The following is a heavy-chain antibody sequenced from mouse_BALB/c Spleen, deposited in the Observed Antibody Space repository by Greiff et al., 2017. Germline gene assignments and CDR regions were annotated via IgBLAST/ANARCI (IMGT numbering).Heavy chain of an antibody. Sequence: EVKLMESGPGLVKPSQSLSLTCTVTGYSITSDYAWNWIRQFPGNKLEWMGYISYSGSTSYNPSLKSRISITRDTSKNQFFLQLNSVTTEDTATYYCARRDYRYDDGDYWGQGTTLTVSS. V-gene: IGHV3-2*02. CDR3: ARRDYRYDDGDY. CDR2: ISYSGST. J-gene: IGHJ2*01. D-gene: IGHD2-14*01. CDR1: GYSITSDYA.